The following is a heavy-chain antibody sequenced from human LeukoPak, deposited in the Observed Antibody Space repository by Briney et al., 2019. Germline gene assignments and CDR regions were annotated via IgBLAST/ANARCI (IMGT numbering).Heavy chain of an antibody. CDR1: GGSISSYY. V-gene: IGHV4-59*01. CDR2: IYYSGST. Sequence: KPSETLSLTCTVSGGSISSYYWSWIRQPPGKGLEWIGYIYYSGSTNYNPSLKSRVTISVDTSKNQFSLKLSSVTAADTAVYYCARGSYRNPYSDYWGQGTLVTVSS. CDR3: ARGSYRNPYSDY. D-gene: IGHD3-16*02. J-gene: IGHJ4*02.